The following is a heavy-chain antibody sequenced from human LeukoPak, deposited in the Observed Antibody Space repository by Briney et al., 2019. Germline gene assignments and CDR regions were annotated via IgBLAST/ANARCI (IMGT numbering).Heavy chain of an antibody. V-gene: IGHV4-4*07. Sequence: PSETLSLTCTVSGGSISSYYWSWIRQPAGKGLEWIGRIYTSGSTNYNPSLKSRVTMSVDTSKNQFSLQLSSVTAADTAVYCATGDTYDYWYFDLWGRGTLVTVSS. D-gene: IGHD2-8*01. CDR2: IYTSGST. CDR1: GGSISSYY. J-gene: IGHJ2*01. CDR3: ATGDTYDYWYFDL.